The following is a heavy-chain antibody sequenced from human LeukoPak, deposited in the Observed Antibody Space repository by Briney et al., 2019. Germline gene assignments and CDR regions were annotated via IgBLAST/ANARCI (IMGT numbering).Heavy chain of an antibody. CDR1: SGSISDYY. Sequence: PSETLSLTCTVSSGSISDYYWSWVRQPPGGRLEWIGFIHYTGHTKYNPSLKSRVTISVDTSKNLFSLELTSVTAADTAVYFCARDLERGVIGGFDPWGQGTLVIVSS. V-gene: IGHV4-59*01. CDR3: ARDLERGVIGGFDP. CDR2: IHYTGHT. J-gene: IGHJ5*02. D-gene: IGHD3-10*01.